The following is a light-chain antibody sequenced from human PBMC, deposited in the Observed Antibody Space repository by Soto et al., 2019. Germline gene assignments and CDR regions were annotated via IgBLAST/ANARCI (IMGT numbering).Light chain of an antibody. V-gene: IGLV2-14*01. CDR3: SSYTSSPSYV. Sequence: QSVLTQPASVSGSPGQSITISCTGTSSDVGGYNYVSWYQQHPGKAPKLMIYDVSNRPSGVYNRFSGSKSGNTASLTISGLQAEDEADYYCSSYTSSPSYVFGSGTKVTVL. J-gene: IGLJ1*01. CDR1: SSDVGGYNY. CDR2: DVS.